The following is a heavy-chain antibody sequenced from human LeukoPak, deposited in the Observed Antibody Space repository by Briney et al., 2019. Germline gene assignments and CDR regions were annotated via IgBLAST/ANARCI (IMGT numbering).Heavy chain of an antibody. CDR2: IYCSGST. V-gene: IGHV4-31*11. Sequence: SQTLSLTCAVSGGSISGGGYYWSWIRQHPGKGLEWVGYIYCSGSTYYNPSLKSRVTISVDTSKNQFSLKLSSVTAADTAVYYCASTSRQDYVWGSYRPTPPYCFDYWGQGTLVTVSS. D-gene: IGHD3-16*02. CDR1: GGSISGGGYY. J-gene: IGHJ4*02. CDR3: ASTSRQDYVWGSYRPTPPYCFDY.